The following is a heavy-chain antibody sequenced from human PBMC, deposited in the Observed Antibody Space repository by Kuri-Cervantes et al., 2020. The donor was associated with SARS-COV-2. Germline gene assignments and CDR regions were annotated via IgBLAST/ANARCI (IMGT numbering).Heavy chain of an antibody. CDR1: GFTFSNAW. D-gene: IGHD4-17*01. V-gene: IGHV3-15*01. Sequence: GESLKISCAASGFTFSNAWMSWVRQAPGKGLEWVGRIKSKTDGGTTDYAAPVKGRFTISRDDSKNTLYLQMNSLRAEDTAVYYCARERTTVTHQYYYYGMDVWGQGTTVTVPS. J-gene: IGHJ6*02. CDR2: IKSKTDGGTT. CDR3: ARERTTVTHQYYYYGMDV.